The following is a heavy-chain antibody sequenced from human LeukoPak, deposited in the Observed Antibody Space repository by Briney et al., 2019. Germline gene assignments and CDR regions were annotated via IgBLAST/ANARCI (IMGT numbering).Heavy chain of an antibody. V-gene: IGHV4-59*01. CDR1: GGSISSYY. Sequence: SETLSLTCTVSGGSISSYYWSWIRQPPGKGLGWLGYIYYSGSTNYNPSLKSRVTISVDTSKNQFSLKLTSVTAADTAVYYCARGVPEYYDFWSGYFYYFDYWGQGTLVTVSS. D-gene: IGHD3-3*01. J-gene: IGHJ4*02. CDR2: IYYSGST. CDR3: ARGVPEYYDFWSGYFYYFDY.